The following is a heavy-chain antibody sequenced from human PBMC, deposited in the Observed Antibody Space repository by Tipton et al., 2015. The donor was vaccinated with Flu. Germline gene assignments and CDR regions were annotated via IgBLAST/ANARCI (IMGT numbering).Heavy chain of an antibody. CDR1: GFTFSDYW. Sequence: SLRLSCAASGFTFSDYWMSWIRQAPGRGLEWVANIKQDESERYYVDSVKGRFTISRDNAKNSVYLQMNSLRGDGSAVYYCARAVGGSGSYWGQGTLVTVSS. D-gene: IGHD3-10*01. J-gene: IGHJ4*02. CDR2: IKQDESER. CDR3: ARAVGGSGSY. V-gene: IGHV3-7*01.